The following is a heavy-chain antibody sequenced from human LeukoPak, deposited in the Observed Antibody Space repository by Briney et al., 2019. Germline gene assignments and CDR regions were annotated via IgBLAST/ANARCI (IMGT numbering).Heavy chain of an antibody. D-gene: IGHD6-13*01. CDR2: ISSNGGST. V-gene: IGHV3-64D*06. CDR1: GFTFSSYA. J-gene: IGHJ4*02. CDR3: VKAGDSSSWQFDY. Sequence: GGSLRLSCSASGFTFSSYAMHWVRQAPGKGLEYVSAISSNGGSTYYADSVKGRFTISRDNSKNTLYLQMSSLRAEDTAVYYCVKAGDSSSWQFDYGGQGTLATVPS.